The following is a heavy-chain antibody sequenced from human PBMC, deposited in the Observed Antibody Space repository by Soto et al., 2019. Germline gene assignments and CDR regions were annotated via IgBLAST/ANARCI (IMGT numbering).Heavy chain of an antibody. J-gene: IGHJ4*02. CDR2: IFSGGNA. Sequence: GSLRLSFAVSGVTVNSNFMSWVRQAPGKGLEWVSVIFSGGNADYADSVKGRFIMSRDISKNTLYLQMNSLRAEDTAVYFCVKEFRGAFDYWGQGTLVTVSS. V-gene: IGHV3-53*01. D-gene: IGHD3-10*01. CDR3: VKEFRGAFDY. CDR1: GVTVNSNF.